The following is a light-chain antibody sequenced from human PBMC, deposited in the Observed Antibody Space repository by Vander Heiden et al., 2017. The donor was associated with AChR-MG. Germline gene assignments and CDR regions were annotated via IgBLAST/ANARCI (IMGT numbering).Light chain of an antibody. J-gene: IGKJ1*01. Sequence: EIVMTQSPATLSVSPGERATLSCRASQSVSSYLAWYQQKPGQAPRRHIYGASTRATGIPARFSGSGSGTEFTLTISSLQSEDFAVYYCQQYNNCPRTFGQGTKVEIK. CDR2: GAS. V-gene: IGKV3-15*01. CDR1: QSVSSY. CDR3: QQYNNCPRT.